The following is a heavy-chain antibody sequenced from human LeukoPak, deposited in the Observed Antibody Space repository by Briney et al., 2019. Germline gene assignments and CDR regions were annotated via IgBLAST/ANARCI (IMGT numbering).Heavy chain of an antibody. Sequence: GGSLRLSCAASGFTFGNYAMSWVRQAPGRGLEWVSAISGSGISTYYADSVKGRFTISRDNSKNTLYLQMNSLRAEDTAVYCCAKASTTVTSGYFDSWGQGTLVTVSS. CDR3: AKASTTVTSGYFDS. J-gene: IGHJ4*02. CDR1: GFTFGNYA. D-gene: IGHD4-17*01. V-gene: IGHV3-23*01. CDR2: ISGSGIST.